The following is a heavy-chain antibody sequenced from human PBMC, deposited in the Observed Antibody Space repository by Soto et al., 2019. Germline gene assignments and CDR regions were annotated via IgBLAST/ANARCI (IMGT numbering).Heavy chain of an antibody. J-gene: IGHJ6*02. V-gene: IGHV1-69*01. CDR1: GGTFSSYA. CDR2: IIPIFGTA. CDR3: ARTCGTSCHSVYYYYGMDV. Sequence: QVQLVQSGAEVKKPGSSVKVSCKASGGTFSSYAISWVRQAPGQGLEWMGGIIPIFGTANYAQKFQGRVTITADESTSTAYMELSSLRSEDTAVYYCARTCGTSCHSVYYYYGMDVWGQGTTVTVSS. D-gene: IGHD2-2*01.